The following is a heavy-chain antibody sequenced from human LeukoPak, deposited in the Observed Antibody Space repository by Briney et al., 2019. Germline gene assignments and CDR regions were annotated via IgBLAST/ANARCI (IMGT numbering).Heavy chain of an antibody. D-gene: IGHD6-19*01. Sequence: GGSLRLSCAASGFTFSSSSMNWVRQAPGKGLEWVSSISSSSSYIYYADSVKGRFTISRDNAKNSLYLQMNSLRAEDTAVYYCARGSGSGWSLGWFDPWGQGTLVTVSS. CDR3: ARGSGSGWSLGWFDP. CDR1: GFTFSSSS. V-gene: IGHV3-21*01. J-gene: IGHJ5*02. CDR2: ISSSSSYI.